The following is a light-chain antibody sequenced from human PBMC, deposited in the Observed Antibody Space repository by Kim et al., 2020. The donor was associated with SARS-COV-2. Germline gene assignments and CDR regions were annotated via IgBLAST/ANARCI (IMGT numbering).Light chain of an antibody. V-gene: IGKV1-5*03. CDR2: KAS. CDR3: QQYNSYCQT. CDR1: QSISSW. Sequence: DIQMTQSPSTLSASVGDRVTITCRASQSISSWLAWYQQKPGKAPKLLIYKASSLESGVPSRFSGSGSGTEFTLTISSLQPDDFATYYCQQYNSYCQTFGQGTKVDIK. J-gene: IGKJ1*01.